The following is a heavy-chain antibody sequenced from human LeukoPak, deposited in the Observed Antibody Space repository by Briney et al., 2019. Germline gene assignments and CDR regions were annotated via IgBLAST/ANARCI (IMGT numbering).Heavy chain of an antibody. CDR1: GFTFSSYA. CDR3: ARGYGNPGYFDY. V-gene: IGHV3-30-3*01. CDR2: ISYDGSNK. D-gene: IGHD4-11*01. J-gene: IGHJ4*02. Sequence: GGSLRLSCAASGFTFSSYAMHWVRQAPGKGLEWVAVISYDGSNKYYADSVKGRFTISRDNSKNTLYLQMNSLRAEDTAVYYWARGYGNPGYFDYWGQGTLVTVSS.